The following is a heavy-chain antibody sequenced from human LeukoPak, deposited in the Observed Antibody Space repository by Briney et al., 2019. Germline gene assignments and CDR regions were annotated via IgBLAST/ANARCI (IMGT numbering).Heavy chain of an antibody. CDR1: GGSISSSNW. Sequence: SGTLSLTCAVSGGSISSSNWWSWVRQPPGKGLEWIGRIYTSGSTNYNPSLKSRVTISVDTSKNQFSLKLSSVTAADTAVYYCARDRKIWIGSGSYSGGYFDYWGQGTLVTVSS. D-gene: IGHD3-10*01. CDR2: IYTSGST. V-gene: IGHV4-4*02. CDR3: ARDRKIWIGSGSYSGGYFDY. J-gene: IGHJ4*02.